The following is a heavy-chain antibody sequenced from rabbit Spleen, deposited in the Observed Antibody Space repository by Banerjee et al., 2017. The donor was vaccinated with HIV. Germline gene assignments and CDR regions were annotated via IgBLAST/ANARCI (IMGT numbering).Heavy chain of an antibody. CDR1: GFSFGDRDV. CDR2: IAGSSSGFT. J-gene: IGHJ4*01. D-gene: IGHD7-1*01. CDR3: ARFYAGYGDFGYAAM. V-gene: IGHV1S45*01. Sequence: QEQLVESGGGLVKPEGSLTVTCKASGFSFGDRDVMCWVRQAPGKGLEWISCIAGSSSGFTYSATWAKGRFTCSKTSSTTVTLQMTSLTVADTATHFCARFYAGYGDFGYAAMWGPGTLVTVS.